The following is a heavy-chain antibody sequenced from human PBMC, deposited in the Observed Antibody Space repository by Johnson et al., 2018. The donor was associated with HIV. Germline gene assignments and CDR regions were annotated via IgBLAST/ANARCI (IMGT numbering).Heavy chain of an antibody. CDR2: ISGSGGST. CDR1: GFTFSSYA. D-gene: IGHD3-22*01. Sequence: VQLVESGGGLVQPWGSLRLSCAASGFTFSSYAMSWVRQAPGKGLEWVSAISGSGGSTYYAAPVKGRFTIPRDDSKNTLYLHMNSLRAEDTALYYCARDRRNYDDSSGYPDYDAFDIWGQGTMVTVSS. V-gene: IGHV3-23*04. J-gene: IGHJ3*02. CDR3: ARDRRNYDDSSGYPDYDAFDI.